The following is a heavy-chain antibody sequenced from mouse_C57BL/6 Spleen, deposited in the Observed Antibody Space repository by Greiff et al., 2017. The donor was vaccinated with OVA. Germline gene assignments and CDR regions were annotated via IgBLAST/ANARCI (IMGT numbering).Heavy chain of an antibody. V-gene: IGHV1-19*01. D-gene: IGHD2-5*01. CDR1: GYTFTDYY. Sequence: EVKLQESGPVLVKPGASVKMSCKASGYTFTDYYMNWVKQSHGKSLEWIGVINPYNGGTSYNQKFKGKATLTVDKSSSTAYMELNSLTSEDSAVYYCARSRYSNYWGQGTTLTVSS. CDR3: ARSRYSNY. J-gene: IGHJ2*01. CDR2: INPYNGGT.